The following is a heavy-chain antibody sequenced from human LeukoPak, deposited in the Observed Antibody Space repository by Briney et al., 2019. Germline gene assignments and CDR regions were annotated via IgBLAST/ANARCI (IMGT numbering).Heavy chain of an antibody. V-gene: IGHV3-21*01. J-gene: IGHJ4*02. CDR3: ARDAAAAGTDYFDY. D-gene: IGHD6-13*01. CDR2: ISSSSSYI. Sequence: PGGSLRPSCAASGFTFSSYSMNWVRQAPGKGLEWVSSISSSSSYIYYADSVKGRFTISRDNAKNSLYLQMNSLRAEDTAVYYCARDAAAAGTDYFDYWGQGTLVTVSS. CDR1: GFTFSSYS.